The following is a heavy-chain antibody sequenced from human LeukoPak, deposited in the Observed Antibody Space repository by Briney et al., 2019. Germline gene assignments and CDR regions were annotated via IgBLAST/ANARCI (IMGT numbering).Heavy chain of an antibody. Sequence: GGSLRLSCAASGFTFSSYAMHWVRQAPGKGLEWVAVISYDGSNKYYPDSVKGRFTISRDNSKNTLYLQMNSLRAEDTAVYYCARGGYFGSGSYYPSFFDYWGQGTLVTVSS. J-gene: IGHJ4*02. CDR2: ISYDGSNK. CDR1: GFTFSSYA. V-gene: IGHV3-30*04. CDR3: ARGGYFGSGSYYPSFFDY. D-gene: IGHD3-10*01.